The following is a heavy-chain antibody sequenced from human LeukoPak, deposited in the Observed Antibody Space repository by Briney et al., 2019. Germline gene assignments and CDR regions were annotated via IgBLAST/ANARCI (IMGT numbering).Heavy chain of an antibody. Sequence: AGGSLRLSCAASGFTFSSYSMNWVRQAPGKGLEWVSSISSSSSYIYYADSVKGRFTISRDNAKNSLYLQMNSLRAEDTAVYYCARCTKSYYYDSSDYWGQGTLVTVSS. CDR3: ARCTKSYYYDSSDY. D-gene: IGHD3-22*01. J-gene: IGHJ4*02. V-gene: IGHV3-21*01. CDR1: GFTFSSYS. CDR2: ISSSSSYI.